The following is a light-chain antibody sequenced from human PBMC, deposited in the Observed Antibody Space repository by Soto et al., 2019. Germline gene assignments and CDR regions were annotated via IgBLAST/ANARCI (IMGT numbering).Light chain of an antibody. J-gene: IGLJ1*01. CDR3: SSYTTRNTEV. Sequence: SSPAPPPPLSGSPGQSISLSRIGNSSDVGAFNYVSWYQHHPGKAPQLIIYDVTSRPSGVSNRFSASKSGNTASLTISGLQAEDEADYYCSSYTTRNTEVFGTGTKVTVL. CDR1: SSDVGAFNY. V-gene: IGLV2-14*03. CDR2: DVT.